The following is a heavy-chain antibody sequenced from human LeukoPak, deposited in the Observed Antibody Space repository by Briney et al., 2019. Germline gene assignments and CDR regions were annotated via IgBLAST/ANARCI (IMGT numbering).Heavy chain of an antibody. D-gene: IGHD6-13*01. CDR3: ARGSSSNSWYFDY. Sequence: SQTLSLTCAISGDSVSSNSATWTWIRQSPSRGLEWLGRTYYRSKWYNDYAVSVISRITINPDTSKNQFSLQLNSVTPEDTAVYYCARGSSSNSWYFDYWGQGTLITVSS. CDR1: GDSVSSNSAT. CDR2: TYYRSKWYN. J-gene: IGHJ4*02. V-gene: IGHV6-1*01.